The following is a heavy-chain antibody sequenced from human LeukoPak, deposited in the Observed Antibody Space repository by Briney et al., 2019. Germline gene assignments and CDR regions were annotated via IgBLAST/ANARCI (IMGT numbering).Heavy chain of an antibody. D-gene: IGHD6-13*01. CDR2: MNPNSGNT. V-gene: IGHV1-8*03. CDR3: AREGNSSSWFGYYYYYMDV. CDR1: GYTFTSYD. J-gene: IGHJ6*03. Sequence: ASVKVSCKASGYTFTSYDINWVRQATGQGLEWMGWMNPNSGNTGYAQKSQGRVTITRNTSISTAYMELSSLRSEDTAVYYCAREGNSSSWFGYYYYYMDVWGKGTTVTVSS.